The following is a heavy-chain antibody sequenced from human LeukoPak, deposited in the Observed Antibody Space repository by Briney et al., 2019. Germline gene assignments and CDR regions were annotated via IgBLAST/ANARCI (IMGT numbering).Heavy chain of an antibody. Sequence: SSETLSLTCTVSGGSISSSSYYWGWIRQPPGKGLEWIGSIYYSGSTYYNPSLKSRVTISVDTSKNQFSLKLSSVTAADTAVYYCARHHDYDDYFDYWGQGTLVTVYS. D-gene: IGHD4-17*01. CDR3: ARHHDYDDYFDY. CDR2: IYYSGST. J-gene: IGHJ4*02. CDR1: GGSISSSSYY. V-gene: IGHV4-39*01.